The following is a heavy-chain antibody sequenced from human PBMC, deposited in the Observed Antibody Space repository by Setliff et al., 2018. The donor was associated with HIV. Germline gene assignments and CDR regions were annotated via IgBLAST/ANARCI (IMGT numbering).Heavy chain of an antibody. CDR3: ARYRRPPYYLDY. J-gene: IGHJ4*02. D-gene: IGHD3-16*02. CDR2: IYSTGDS. CDR1: GDSISSYY. Sequence: SETLSLTCTVSGDSISSYYWSWIRQPPGKELEWIGYIYSTGDSNYNPSLKSRVTMAVDTSKNQFSLELTSVTAADTAVYYCARYRRPPYYLDYWGQGTLVTVSS. V-gene: IGHV4-4*09.